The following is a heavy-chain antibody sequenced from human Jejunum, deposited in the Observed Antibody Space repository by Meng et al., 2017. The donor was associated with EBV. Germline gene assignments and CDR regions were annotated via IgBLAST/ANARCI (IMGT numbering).Heavy chain of an antibody. CDR3: AHSPMRTSSSGYPRGFDY. V-gene: IGHV2-5*02. D-gene: IGHD5-12*01. CDR1: VFSLTTSGVG. CDR2: IYWDDDK. Sequence: QITLKESGPTLVKPPQTLTLTCTFSVFSLTTSGVGVGWIRQPPGKAPEWLALIYWDDDKRYSPSLKSRLTITKDTSKNQVVLTMTNMDPVDTGTYFCAHSPMRTSSSGYPRGFDYWGQGTLVTVSS. J-gene: IGHJ4*02.